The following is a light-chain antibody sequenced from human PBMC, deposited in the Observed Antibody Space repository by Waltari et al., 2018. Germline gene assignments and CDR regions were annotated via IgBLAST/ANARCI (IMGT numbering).Light chain of an antibody. V-gene: IGLV3-10*01. Sequence: SSELTQPPSVSVSPGQTARITCSGDTLPKKYVYWYHQKSGRAPVLVIYEDNKRPSGMSEGFSGSSPGTMAALTICGAQVEDEGDYYCYSTLGSDNHGAVFGGGTTLTVL. CDR1: TLPKKY. J-gene: IGLJ3*02. CDR2: EDN. CDR3: YSTLGSDNHGAV.